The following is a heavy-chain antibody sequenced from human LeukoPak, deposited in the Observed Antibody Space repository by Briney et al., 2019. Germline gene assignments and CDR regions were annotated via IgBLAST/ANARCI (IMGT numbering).Heavy chain of an antibody. CDR2: ISSSSSYI. D-gene: IGHD3-22*01. J-gene: IGHJ5*02. Sequence: PGGSLRLSCAASGFTFSSYSMNWVRQAPGKGLEWVPSISSSSSYIYYADSVKGRFTISRDNAKNSLYLQMNSLRAEDTAVYYCARRDSYYCDSSGYYSWFDPWGQGTLVTVSS. CDR1: GFTFSSYS. V-gene: IGHV3-21*01. CDR3: ARRDSYYCDSSGYYSWFDP.